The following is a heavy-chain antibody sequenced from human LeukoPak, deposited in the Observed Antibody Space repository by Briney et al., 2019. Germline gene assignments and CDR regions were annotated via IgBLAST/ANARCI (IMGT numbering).Heavy chain of an antibody. CDR3: ARTIYDSSGYYYYFDY. J-gene: IGHJ4*02. CDR1: GYTFTSYG. D-gene: IGHD3-22*01. CDR2: ISAYNGNT. V-gene: IGHV1-18*01. Sequence: ASVKVSCKASGYTFTSYGISWVRQAPGQGLEWMGWISAYNGNTNYAQKLQGRVTMTTDTPTSTAYMELRSLRSDDTAVYYCARTIYDSSGYYYYFDYWGQGTLVTVSS.